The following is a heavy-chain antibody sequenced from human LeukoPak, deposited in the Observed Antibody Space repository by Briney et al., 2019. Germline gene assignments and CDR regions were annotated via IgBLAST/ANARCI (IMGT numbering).Heavy chain of an antibody. CDR3: ARLILVATGDTFDV. D-gene: IGHD5-12*01. Sequence: PGGSLRLSCAASGFTVSSNYMSWVRQALGKGLEWVSVIYSGGTPYYADSVKGRFTISRDSSKNTLYLQMNSLRAEDTAVYYCARLILVATGDTFDVWGQGTMVTVSS. CDR1: GFTVSSNY. J-gene: IGHJ3*01. CDR2: IYSGGTP. V-gene: IGHV3-53*01.